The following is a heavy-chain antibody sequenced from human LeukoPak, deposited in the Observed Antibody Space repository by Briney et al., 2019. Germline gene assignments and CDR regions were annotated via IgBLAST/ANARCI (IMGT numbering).Heavy chain of an antibody. J-gene: IGHJ4*02. V-gene: IGHV3-7*01. Sequence: GGSLRLSCAASGSTFSSYWMSWVRQAPGKGLEWVANIKQDGSEKYYVDSVKGRFTISRDNAKNSLYLQMNSLRAEDTAVYYCARESSSGSYLRYWGQGTLVTVSS. CDR2: IKQDGSEK. CDR1: GSTFSSYW. CDR3: ARESSSGSYLRY. D-gene: IGHD1-26*01.